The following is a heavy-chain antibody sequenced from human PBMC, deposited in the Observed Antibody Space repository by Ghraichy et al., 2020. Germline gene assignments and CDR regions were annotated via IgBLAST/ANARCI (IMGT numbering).Heavy chain of an antibody. J-gene: IGHJ5*02. CDR1: GYTFTSYG. CDR3: ARVRDSWSYFRIHWFDP. D-gene: IGHD1-26*01. V-gene: IGHV1-18*01. Sequence: ASVKVSCKASGYTFTSYGISWVRQAPGQGLEWMGWISAYNGNTNYAQKLQGRVTMTTDTSTSTAYMELRSLRSDDTAVYYCARVRDSWSYFRIHWFDPWGQGTLVTVSS. CDR2: ISAYNGNT.